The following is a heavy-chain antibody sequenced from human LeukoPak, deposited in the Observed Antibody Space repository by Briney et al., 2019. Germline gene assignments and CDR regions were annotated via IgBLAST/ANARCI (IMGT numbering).Heavy chain of an antibody. Sequence: SETLSLTCAVSGGSISSSNWWSWVRPPPGKGLEWIGEIYHSGSTNYNPSLKSRVAISVDKSKNQFSLKLSSVTAADTAVYYCARDSRGSSYDYWGQGTLVTVSS. D-gene: IGHD6-13*01. V-gene: IGHV4-4*02. CDR3: ARDSRGSSYDY. CDR2: IYHSGST. J-gene: IGHJ4*02. CDR1: GGSISSSNW.